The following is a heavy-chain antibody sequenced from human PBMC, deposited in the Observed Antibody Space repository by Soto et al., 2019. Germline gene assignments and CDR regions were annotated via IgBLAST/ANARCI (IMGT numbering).Heavy chain of an antibody. Sequence: EVQLVESGGGLVQPGRSLRLSCAASGFTFDDYAMHWVRQAPGKGLEWVSGISWNSGSIGYADSVKGRFTISRDNAKNSLYLQMNSLRAEDTALYYCAKDISFYYYYMDVWGKGTTVTDSS. CDR3: AKDISFYYYYMDV. CDR1: GFTFDDYA. J-gene: IGHJ6*03. V-gene: IGHV3-9*01. CDR2: ISWNSGSI.